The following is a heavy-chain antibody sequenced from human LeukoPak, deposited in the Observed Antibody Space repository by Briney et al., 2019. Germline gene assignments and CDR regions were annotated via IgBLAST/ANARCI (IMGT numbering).Heavy chain of an antibody. D-gene: IGHD2-2*01. J-gene: IGHJ5*01. V-gene: IGHV3-30-3*02. Sequence: GGSLRLSCAASGFTFSSFAMHWVRQAPGKGLEWVAAISYDGRNKYYADSVQGRFTFSRDNSKNTLYLQMNSLRAEDTAVYYCAKRPNYCSSSSCLDSWGQGTLVTVSS. CDR3: AKRPNYCSSSSCLDS. CDR1: GFTFSSFA. CDR2: ISYDGRNK.